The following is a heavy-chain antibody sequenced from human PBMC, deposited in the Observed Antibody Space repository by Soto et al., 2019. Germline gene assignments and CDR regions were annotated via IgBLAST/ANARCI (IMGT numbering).Heavy chain of an antibody. CDR1: GFTFSDYY. Sequence: QVQLVESGGGLVKPGGSLRLSCAASGFTFSDYYMSWIRQAPGKGLEWVSYSSTTGSTIYYADSVRGRFTISRDNPKNSLYLQMNRLRVEDTAVYYCASRRATVTSWGQGTLVTVST. CDR2: SSTTGSTI. J-gene: IGHJ4*02. V-gene: IGHV3-11*01. CDR3: ASRRATVTS. D-gene: IGHD4-17*01.